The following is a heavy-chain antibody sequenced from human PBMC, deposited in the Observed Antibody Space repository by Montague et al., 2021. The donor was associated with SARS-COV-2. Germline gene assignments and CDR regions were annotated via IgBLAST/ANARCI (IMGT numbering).Heavy chain of an antibody. CDR1: GGSISGSTYY. V-gene: IGHV4-39*01. Sequence: SETLSLTCTVSGGSISGSTYYWGWLRQPPGKGLEWIGSIYYSGSTYYNPSLKSRVTISVDTSKNQFSLKLSSVTAADTAVYYCARHGWGWLRLLRPFDYWGQGTLVTVSS. CDR3: ARHGWGWLRLLRPFDY. CDR2: IYYSGST. J-gene: IGHJ4*02. D-gene: IGHD5-12*01.